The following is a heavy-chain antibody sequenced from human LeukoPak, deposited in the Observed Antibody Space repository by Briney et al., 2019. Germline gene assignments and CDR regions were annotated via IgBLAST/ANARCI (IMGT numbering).Heavy chain of an antibody. V-gene: IGHV4-30-2*01. CDR2: IYHSGST. CDR3: ARRRMGLYSSSWTETYYFDY. J-gene: IGHJ4*02. CDR1: GGSISSGGYY. D-gene: IGHD6-13*01. Sequence: SQTLSLTCTVSGGSISSGGYYWSWIRQPPGKGLEWIGYIYHSGSTYYNPSLKSRVTISVDRSKNQFSLKLSSVTAADTAVYYCARRRMGLYSSSWTETYYFDYWGQGTLVTVSS.